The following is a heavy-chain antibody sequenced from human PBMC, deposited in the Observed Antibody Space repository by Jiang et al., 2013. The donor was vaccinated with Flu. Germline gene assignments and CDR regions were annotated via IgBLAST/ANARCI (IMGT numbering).Heavy chain of an antibody. D-gene: IGHD5/OR15-5a*01. V-gene: IGHV7-4-1*02. J-gene: IGHJ5*02. CDR1: DTPSLAML. CDR3: ARDVSP. CDR2: INTNTGNP. Sequence: QSGSELKKPGASVKVPARLLDTPSLAMLWNWVRQAPGQGLEWMGWINTNTGNPTYAQGFTGRFVFSLDTSVSTAYLQISSLKAEDTAVYYCARDVSPWGQGTLVTVSS.